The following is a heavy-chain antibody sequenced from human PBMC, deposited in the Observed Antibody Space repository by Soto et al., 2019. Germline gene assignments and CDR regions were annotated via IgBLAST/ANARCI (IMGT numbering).Heavy chain of an antibody. CDR3: ARESGGATATLDYYYFCMDV. D-gene: IGHD5-12*01. CDR1: GDSFNDYY. Sequence: VQLVQSGAEVKKPGASVKVSCKTSGDSFNDYYIHWVRQAPGQGLEWMGWINPNGGVTKYAQKFQGRVTVTRDTSIRTVYMELSSLRSDDTAVYYCARESGGATATLDYYYFCMDVWGKGTTVTVSS. V-gene: IGHV1-2*02. J-gene: IGHJ6*03. CDR2: INPNGGVT.